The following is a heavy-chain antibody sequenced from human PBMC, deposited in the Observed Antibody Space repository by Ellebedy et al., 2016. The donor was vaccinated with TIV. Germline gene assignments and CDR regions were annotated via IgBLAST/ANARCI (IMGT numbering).Heavy chain of an antibody. CDR1: GFPFSTYA. CDR3: AKSEAGGTYLWLY. CDR2: ISYSGGST. D-gene: IGHD1-26*01. V-gene: IGHV3-23*01. Sequence: GGSLRLXXAVAGFPFSTYAMSWVRQAPGKGLEWVAAISYSGGSTYYTDSVKGRFTISRDNSMNTVYLQLNSLRVEDTAVYYCAKSEAGGTYLWLYWGQGALVTVSS. J-gene: IGHJ4*02.